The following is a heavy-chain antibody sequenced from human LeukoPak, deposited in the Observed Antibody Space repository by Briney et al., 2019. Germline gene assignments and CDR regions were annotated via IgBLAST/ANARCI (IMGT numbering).Heavy chain of an antibody. Sequence: SETLSLTCTVSGGSISSYYWSWIRQPAGKGLEWIGRIYTSGSTNYNPSLKGRVTMSVDTSKNQFSLKLSSVTAADTAVYYCARDKEEEQWLDRFNYFDYWGQGTLVTVSS. D-gene: IGHD6-19*01. CDR1: GGSISSYY. CDR3: ARDKEEEQWLDRFNYFDY. J-gene: IGHJ4*02. V-gene: IGHV4-4*07. CDR2: IYTSGST.